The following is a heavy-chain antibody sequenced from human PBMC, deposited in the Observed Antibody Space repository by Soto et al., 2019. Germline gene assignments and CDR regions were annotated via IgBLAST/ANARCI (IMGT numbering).Heavy chain of an antibody. CDR2: IYYSGST. Sequence: SETLSLTXTVSGGSISSSSYYWGWIRQPPGKGLEWIGSIYYSGSTYYNPSLKSRVTISVDTSKNQFSLKLSSVTAADTAVYYCARHVYGSGSYYDYWGQGTLVTVSS. D-gene: IGHD3-10*01. V-gene: IGHV4-39*01. CDR3: ARHVYGSGSYYDY. J-gene: IGHJ4*02. CDR1: GGSISSSSYY.